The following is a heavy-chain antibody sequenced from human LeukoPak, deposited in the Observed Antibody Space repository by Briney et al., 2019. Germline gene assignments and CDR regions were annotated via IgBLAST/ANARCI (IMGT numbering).Heavy chain of an antibody. CDR1: GGSIISSTYY. CDR2: ICYSGST. Sequence: PSETLSLTCTVSGGSIISSTYYWGWIRQPPGKGLEWIVSICYSGSTNYNPSLKTRVTISVDTSKNQFSLKLSSVTAADTAVYYCARSPTYYDILTGYSPVAYFDYWGQGTLVTVSS. D-gene: IGHD3-9*01. J-gene: IGHJ4*02. V-gene: IGHV4-39*07. CDR3: ARSPTYYDILTGYSPVAYFDY.